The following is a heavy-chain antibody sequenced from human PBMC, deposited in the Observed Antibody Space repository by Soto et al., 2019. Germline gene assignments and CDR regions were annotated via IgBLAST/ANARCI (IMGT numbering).Heavy chain of an antibody. CDR1: GGSISSGDYY. V-gene: IGHV4-30-4*01. D-gene: IGHD2-15*01. CDR2: IYYSGST. Sequence: KASETLSLTCTVSGGSISSGDYYWSWIRQPPGKGLEWIGYIYYSGSTYYNPSLKSRVTISVDTSKNQFSLKLSSVTAADTAVYYCARREGGGYCSGGSCYGYYFDYWGQGTLVTVSS. CDR3: ARREGGGYCSGGSCYGYYFDY. J-gene: IGHJ4*02.